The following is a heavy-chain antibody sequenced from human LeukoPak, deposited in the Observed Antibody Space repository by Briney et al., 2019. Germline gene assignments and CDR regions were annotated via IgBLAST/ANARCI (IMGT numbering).Heavy chain of an antibody. J-gene: IGHJ5*02. D-gene: IGHD2-15*01. CDR1: GFTFSSFG. CDR3: AKFGGYCSGGSCYAGWFDP. CDR2: ITGSGRST. Sequence: GGSLRLSCAASGFTFSSFGMSWVRQAPGKGLEWVSAITGSGRSTYYADSVKGRFTISRDNSKNTLYLQMNSLRAEDTAVYYCAKFGGYCSGGSCYAGWFDPWGQGTLVTVSS. V-gene: IGHV3-23*01.